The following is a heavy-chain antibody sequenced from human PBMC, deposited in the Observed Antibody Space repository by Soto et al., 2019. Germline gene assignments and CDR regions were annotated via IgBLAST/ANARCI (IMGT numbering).Heavy chain of an antibody. J-gene: IGHJ6*03. CDR2: ISAYNGNT. CDR1: GYTFTSYG. V-gene: IGHV1-18*01. D-gene: IGHD3-10*01. Sequence: QDQLVQSGAEVKKPGASVKVSCKASGYTFTSYGISWVRQAPGQGLEWMGWISAYNGNTNYAQKLQGRVTMTTDTSTSTAYMELRSLRSEDTAVYYCARDRAVARAWYYYYYYMDVWGKGTTVTVSS. CDR3: ARDRAVARAWYYYYYYMDV.